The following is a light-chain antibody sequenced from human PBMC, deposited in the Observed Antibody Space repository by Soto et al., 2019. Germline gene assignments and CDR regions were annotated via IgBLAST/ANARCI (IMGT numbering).Light chain of an antibody. CDR3: QQYDNWPLT. Sequence: EIVMTQSPATLSVSPGERATLSWRASQSVSSNLAWYQQKPGQAPRLLIYGASTRATGIPARFSGSGSGTEFTLTISSLQFEDFAVYYCQQYDNWPLTFGGGTKVDIK. CDR2: GAS. CDR1: QSVSSN. J-gene: IGKJ4*01. V-gene: IGKV3-15*01.